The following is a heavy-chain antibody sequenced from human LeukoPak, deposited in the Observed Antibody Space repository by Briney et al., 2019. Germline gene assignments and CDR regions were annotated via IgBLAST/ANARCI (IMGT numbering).Heavy chain of an antibody. D-gene: IGHD2-15*01. CDR2: ISYDGSNK. CDR3: AKYSGSTAL. J-gene: IGHJ4*02. CDR1: GFTFSNYG. V-gene: IGHV3-30*18. Sequence: PGGSLRLSCAASGFTFSNYGMHWVRQAPGKGLEWVSVISYDGSNKYYADSVKGRFTISRDNSKNTLYLQMNSLRAEVTAVYCCAKYSGSTALWGQGTLVTVSS.